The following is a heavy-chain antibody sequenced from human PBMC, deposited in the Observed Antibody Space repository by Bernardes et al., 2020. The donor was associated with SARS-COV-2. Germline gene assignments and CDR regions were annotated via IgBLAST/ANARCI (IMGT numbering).Heavy chain of an antibody. CDR1: GFTFRSYG. V-gene: IGHV3-30*03. CDR3: APKAEDNWFDP. Sequence: GGSLRLSCVGSGFTFRSYGMQWVRQAPGKGLDWVALISFDGSKRYYADSVKGRFTISRDNSKNTLFLEMSGLRPDDTAVYYCAPKAEDNWFDPWGQGTLVTVSS. J-gene: IGHJ5*02. CDR2: ISFDGSKR.